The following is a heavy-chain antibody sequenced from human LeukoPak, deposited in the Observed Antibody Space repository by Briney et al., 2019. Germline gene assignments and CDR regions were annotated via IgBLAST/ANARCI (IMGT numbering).Heavy chain of an antibody. J-gene: IGHJ4*02. CDR2: IYHSGST. CDR1: GYSISSGYY. CDR3: ARGPYILTGYSFDY. Sequence: SETLSLTCTVSGYSISSGYYWGWIRQPPGKGLEWIGSIYHSGSTYYNPSLKSRVTISVDTSKNQFSLKLSSVTAADTAVYYCARGPYILTGYSFDYWGQGTLVTVSS. D-gene: IGHD3-9*01. V-gene: IGHV4-38-2*02.